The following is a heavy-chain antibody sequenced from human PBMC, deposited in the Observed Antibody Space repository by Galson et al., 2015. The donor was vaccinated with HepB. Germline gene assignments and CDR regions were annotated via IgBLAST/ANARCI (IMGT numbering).Heavy chain of an antibody. D-gene: IGHD3-3*01. CDR2: IYYSGST. CDR3: VNVAGGWWSGYYYPDY. Sequence: ETLSLTCTVSGGSISSSSYYWGWIRQPPGKGLEWIGSIYYSGSTYYNPSLKSRVTISVDTSKNQFSLKLSSVTAADTAVYYCVNVAGGWWSGYYYPDYWGQGTLVTVSS. V-gene: IGHV4-39*01. J-gene: IGHJ4*02. CDR1: GGSISSSSYY.